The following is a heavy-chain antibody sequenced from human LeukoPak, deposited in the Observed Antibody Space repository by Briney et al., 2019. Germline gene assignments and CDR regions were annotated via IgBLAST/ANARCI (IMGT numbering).Heavy chain of an antibody. J-gene: IGHJ4*02. V-gene: IGHV3-7*01. CDR1: GFTFSSYW. CDR3: ARDWGAYYYDISGYYPFDY. CDR2: IKQDGSEK. D-gene: IGHD3-22*01. Sequence: GGSLRLSCAASGFTFSSYWMSWVRQAPGKGLEWVANIKQDGSEKYYVDSVKGRFTISRDNAKNSLYLQMNSLRAEDTAVYYCARDWGAYYYDISGYYPFDYWGQGTLVTVSS.